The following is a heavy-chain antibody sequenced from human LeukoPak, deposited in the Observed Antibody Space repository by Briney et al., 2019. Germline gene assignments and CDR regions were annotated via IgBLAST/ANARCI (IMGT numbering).Heavy chain of an antibody. CDR1: GGSFSGYY. Sequence: SETLSLTCAVYGGSFSGYYWSWIRQPPGKGLEWIGEINHSGSTNYNPSLKSRVTISVDTSKNQFSLKLSSVTAVDTAVYYCARVVKGSSGYYGYWGQGTLVTVSS. D-gene: IGHD3-22*01. V-gene: IGHV4-34*01. CDR2: INHSGST. J-gene: IGHJ4*02. CDR3: ARVVKGSSGYYGY.